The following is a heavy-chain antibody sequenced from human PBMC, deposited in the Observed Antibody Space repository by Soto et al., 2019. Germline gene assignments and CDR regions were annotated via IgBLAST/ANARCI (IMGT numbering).Heavy chain of an antibody. V-gene: IGHV3-23*01. J-gene: IGHJ4*02. CDR2: ISGSGGST. Sequence: GGSLRLSCAASGFTFSSYAMSWVRQAPGKGLEWVSAISGSGGSTYYADSVKGRFTISRDNSKNTLYLQMNSLRAEDTAVYYCAKGFTFGGVIVSRRWYFDYWGQGTLVTVSS. CDR1: GFTFSSYA. CDR3: AKGFTFGGVIVSRRWYFDY. D-gene: IGHD3-16*02.